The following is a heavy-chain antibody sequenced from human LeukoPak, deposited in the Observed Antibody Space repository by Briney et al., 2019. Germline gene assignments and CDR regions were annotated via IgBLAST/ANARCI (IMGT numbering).Heavy chain of an antibody. D-gene: IGHD3-22*01. Sequence: SETLSLTCTVSGGSISSGGYYWSWIRQHPGKGLEWIGYIYYSGSTYYNPSIKSRVTISVATSKNQFSLKLSSVTAADTAVYYCARGMYYYDSSGYQNYYFDYWGQGTLVTVSS. CDR1: GGSISSGGYY. J-gene: IGHJ4*02. CDR3: ARGMYYYDSSGYQNYYFDY. V-gene: IGHV4-31*03. CDR2: IYYSGST.